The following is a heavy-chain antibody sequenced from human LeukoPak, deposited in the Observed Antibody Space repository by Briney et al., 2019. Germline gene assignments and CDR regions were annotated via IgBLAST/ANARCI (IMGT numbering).Heavy chain of an antibody. CDR2: IVVGSGNT. Sequence: SVKVSCKASGFTFTSSAMQWVRQARGQRLEWIGWIVVGSGNTNYAQEFQGRVTITADESTTTAYMELRRLTSEDTAMYYCARGLGTRWFFDYWGQGTLVTVSS. J-gene: IGHJ4*02. V-gene: IGHV1-58*02. CDR3: ARGLGTRWFFDY. D-gene: IGHD1-1*01. CDR1: GFTFTSSA.